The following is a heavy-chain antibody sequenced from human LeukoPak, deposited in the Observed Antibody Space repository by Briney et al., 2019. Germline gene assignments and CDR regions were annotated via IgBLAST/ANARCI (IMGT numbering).Heavy chain of an antibody. D-gene: IGHD6-19*01. CDR1: GGSFSGYY. CDR2: INHSGST. CDR3: ARGRRQWLRAFDI. V-gene: IGHV4-34*01. J-gene: IGHJ3*02. Sequence: PSETLSLTCAVYGGSFSGYYGSWIRQPPGKGLEWIGEINHSGSTNYNPSLKSRVTISVDTSKNQFSLKLSSVTAADTAVYYCARGRRQWLRAFDIWGQGTMVTVSS.